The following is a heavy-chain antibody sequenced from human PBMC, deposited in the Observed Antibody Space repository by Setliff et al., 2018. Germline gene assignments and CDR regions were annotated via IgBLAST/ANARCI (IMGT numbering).Heavy chain of an antibody. CDR1: GDSFRDYY. Sequence: SETLSLTCAVYGDSFRDYYWSWLRQPPGKGLEWLGEVSHSGSTNYNPSLKSRVTMSVDTSKNQFSLNLKSVTAADTAVYYCARDRTAYSYGLDVWGQGTKVTVSS. CDR2: VSHSGST. D-gene: IGHD5-18*01. J-gene: IGHJ6*02. V-gene: IGHV4-34*01. CDR3: ARDRTAYSYGLDV.